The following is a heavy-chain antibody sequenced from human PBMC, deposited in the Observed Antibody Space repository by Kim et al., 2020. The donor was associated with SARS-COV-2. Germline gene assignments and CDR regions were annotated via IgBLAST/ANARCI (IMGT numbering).Heavy chain of an antibody. CDR3: ARGGRD. Sequence: SSGSTIYYADSVKGRFTISRDSAKNSLYLQMNSLRAEDTAVYYCARGGRDWGQGTLVTVSS. CDR2: SSGSTI. D-gene: IGHD3-16*01. J-gene: IGHJ4*02. V-gene: IGHV3-48*03.